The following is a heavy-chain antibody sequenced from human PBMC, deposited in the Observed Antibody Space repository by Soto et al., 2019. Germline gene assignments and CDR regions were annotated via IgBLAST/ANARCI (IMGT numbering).Heavy chain of an antibody. V-gene: IGHV1-24*01. CDR1: GYTLTELS. CDR3: AAFGTMVRGVITHFDY. Sequence: AAVKVSCKVSGYTLTELSMHWVRQAPGKGLEWMGGFDPEDGETIYAQKFQGRVTMTEDTSTDTAYMELSSLRSEDTAVYYCAAFGTMVRGVITHFDYWGPGTLVPVSS. CDR2: FDPEDGET. J-gene: IGHJ4*01. D-gene: IGHD3-10*01.